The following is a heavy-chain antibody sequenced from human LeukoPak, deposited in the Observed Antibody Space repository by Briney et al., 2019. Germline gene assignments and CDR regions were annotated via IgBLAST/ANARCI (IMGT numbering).Heavy chain of an antibody. V-gene: IGHV1-2*02. J-gene: IGHJ4*02. CDR3: AVLPYCSGGSCYPFDN. CDR2: INPNSGGT. CDR1: GYTFTGYY. D-gene: IGHD2-15*01. Sequence: ASVKVSCKASGYTFTGYYMHWVRQAPGQGLEWMGWINPNSGGTNYAQKFQGRVTMTRDTSISTAYMELSRLRSDDTAVYYCAVLPYCSGGSCYPFDNWGQGTLVTVSS.